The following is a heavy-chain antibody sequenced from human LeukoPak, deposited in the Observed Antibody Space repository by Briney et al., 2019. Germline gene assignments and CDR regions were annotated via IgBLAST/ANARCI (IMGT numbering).Heavy chain of an antibody. CDR3: ASGTVVTAAPWGYFDY. J-gene: IGHJ4*02. CDR1: GYSISSGYY. D-gene: IGHD2-2*01. Sequence: ASETLSLTCTVSGYSISSGYYWGWIRQPPGKGLEWIGSIYHSGSTYYNPSLKSRVTISVATSKNQFSLKLSSVTAADTAVYYCASGTVVTAAPWGYFDYWGQGTLVTVSS. CDR2: IYHSGST. V-gene: IGHV4-38-2*02.